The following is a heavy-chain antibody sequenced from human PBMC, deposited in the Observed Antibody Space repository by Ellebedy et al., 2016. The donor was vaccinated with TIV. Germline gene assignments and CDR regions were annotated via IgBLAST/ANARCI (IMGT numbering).Heavy chain of an antibody. CDR3: GRALEPGYFAYYYHGMDV. J-gene: IGHJ6*02. Sequence: PGGSLRLSCAGSGFTFSDYFMTWVRQAPGKGLEWISYITNTGSTISYADSVKGRFTVARDNSKNSLFLQMNNLRGEDAAVYYCGRALEPGYFAYYYHGMDVWGQGTTVTVSS. CDR2: ITNTGSTI. V-gene: IGHV3-11*01. D-gene: IGHD3-9*01. CDR1: GFTFSDYF.